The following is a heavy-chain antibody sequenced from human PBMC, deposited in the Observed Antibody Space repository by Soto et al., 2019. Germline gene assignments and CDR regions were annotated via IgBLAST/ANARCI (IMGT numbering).Heavy chain of an antibody. D-gene: IGHD6-13*01. CDR3: ARGIAAADLDY. CDR2: IKQDGSEK. V-gene: IGHV3-7*05. CDR1: GFTFSSYW. J-gene: IGHJ4*02. Sequence: EVQLVESGGGLVQPGGSLRLSCAASGFTFSSYWMSWVRQAPGKGLEWMANIKQDGSEKSYVDSVKGRFTISRDNAKNSLYLQMNSLRAEDTAVYYCARGIAAADLDYWGQGTLVTVSS.